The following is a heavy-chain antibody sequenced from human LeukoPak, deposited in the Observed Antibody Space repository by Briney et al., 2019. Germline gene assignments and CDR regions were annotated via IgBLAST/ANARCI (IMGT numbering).Heavy chain of an antibody. CDR2: ISAYNGNT. CDR1: GYTFTSYG. Sequence: ASVKVSCKASGYTFTSYGISWVRQAPGQGLEWMGWISAYNGNTSYAQKLQGRVTMTTDTSTSTAYMELRSLRSDDTAVYYCAREIQFSSSWFWGSYYFDYWGQGTLVTVSS. V-gene: IGHV1-18*01. D-gene: IGHD6-13*01. CDR3: AREIQFSSSWFWGSYYFDY. J-gene: IGHJ4*02.